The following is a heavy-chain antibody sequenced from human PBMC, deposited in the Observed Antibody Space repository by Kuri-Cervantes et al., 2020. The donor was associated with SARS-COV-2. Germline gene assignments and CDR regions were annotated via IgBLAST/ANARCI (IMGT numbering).Heavy chain of an antibody. Sequence: GSLRLSCAVSGYSISSGYYWGWIRQPPGKGLEWIGSIYHSGSTYYNPSLKSRVTISVDTPKNQSSLKLSSVTAADTAVYYCAKSGEDRYYYYYYMDVWGKGTTVTVSS. D-gene: IGHD1-26*01. CDR2: IYHSGST. CDR1: GYSISSGYY. V-gene: IGHV4-38-2*01. CDR3: AKSGEDRYYYYYYMDV. J-gene: IGHJ6*03.